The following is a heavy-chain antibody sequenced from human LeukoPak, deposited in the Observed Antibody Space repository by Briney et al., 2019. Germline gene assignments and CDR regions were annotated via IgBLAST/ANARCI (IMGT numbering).Heavy chain of an antibody. CDR3: ARDRVTMIRGVRILDYYYYYMNV. J-gene: IGHJ6*03. V-gene: IGHV3-7*01. CDR2: IKQDGSEK. D-gene: IGHD3-10*01. CDR1: GFTVISYW. Sequence: GRCLRLPWAAAGFTVISYWISWVRQAAGKGLEWGTNIKQDGSEKYFVDSVKGRFNISRDNTKNSLYLQMNSLRVEDTAVYYCARDRVTMIRGVRILDYYYYYMNVWGKGTTVTISS.